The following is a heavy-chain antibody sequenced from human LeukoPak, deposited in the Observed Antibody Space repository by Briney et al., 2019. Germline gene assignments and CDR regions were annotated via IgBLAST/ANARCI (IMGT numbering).Heavy chain of an antibody. V-gene: IGHV3-30-3*01. CDR2: ISYDGSNK. D-gene: IGHD6-13*01. CDR1: GFTFSSYA. J-gene: IGHJ4*02. CDR3: AKDLGYSSSWYMGPDY. Sequence: GGSLRLSCAASGFTFSSYAMHWVRQAPGKGLEWVAVISYDGSNKYYADSVKGRFTISRDNSKDTLYLQMNSLRAEDTAVYYCAKDLGYSSSWYMGPDYWGQGTLVTVSS.